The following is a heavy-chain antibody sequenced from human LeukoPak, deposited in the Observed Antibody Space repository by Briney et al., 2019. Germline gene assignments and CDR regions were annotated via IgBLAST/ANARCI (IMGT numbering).Heavy chain of an antibody. CDR2: INHSGST. D-gene: IGHD5-24*01. Sequence: SETLSLTCAVYGGSFSGYYWSWIRQPPGKGPEWIGEINHSGSTNYNPSLKSRVTISVDTSKNQFSLKLSSVTAADTAVYYCARGVEQFDIWGQGTMVTVSS. CDR3: ARGVEQFDI. J-gene: IGHJ3*02. V-gene: IGHV4-34*01. CDR1: GGSFSGYY.